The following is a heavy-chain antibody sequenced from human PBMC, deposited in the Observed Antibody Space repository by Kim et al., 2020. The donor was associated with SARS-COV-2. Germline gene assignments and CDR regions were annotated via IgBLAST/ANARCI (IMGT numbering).Heavy chain of an antibody. D-gene: IGHD6-6*01. Sequence: SETLSLTCAVYGGSFSGYYWSWIRQPPGKGLEWIGEINHSGSTNYNPSLKSRVTISVDTSKNQFSLKLSSVTAADTAVYYCARAAARYSSSSSDYWGQGTLVTVSS. CDR1: GGSFSGYY. CDR3: ARAAARYSSSSSDY. V-gene: IGHV4-34*01. CDR2: INHSGST. J-gene: IGHJ4*02.